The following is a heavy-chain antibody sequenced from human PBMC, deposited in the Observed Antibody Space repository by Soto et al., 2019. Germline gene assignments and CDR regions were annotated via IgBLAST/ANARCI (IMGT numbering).Heavy chain of an antibody. CDR3: ARVEYYYGMDV. J-gene: IGHJ6*02. CDR1: GGSFSGYY. D-gene: IGHD3-3*01. Sequence: QVQLQQWGAGLLKPSETLSLTCAVYGGSFSGYYWSWIRQPPGKGLEWIGEINHSGSTNYNPPLKSRVTISVDTSKNQFSLKLSSVTAADAAVYYCARVEYYYGMDVWGQGTTVTVSS. CDR2: INHSGST. V-gene: IGHV4-34*01.